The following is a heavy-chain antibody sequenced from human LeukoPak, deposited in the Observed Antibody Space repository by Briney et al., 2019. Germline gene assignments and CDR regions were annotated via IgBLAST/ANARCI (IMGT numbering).Heavy chain of an antibody. CDR1: GGSITTSSYY. V-gene: IGHV4-39*01. J-gene: IGHJ2*01. D-gene: IGHD5-18*01. CDR2: VYYSGST. Sequence: SETLSLTCTVSGGSITTSSYYWGWIRQPPGEGLESIGSVYYSGSTSYNPSLKSRVTISVDTSKIQFSLKHTSVTAEDTAVNYCASLPPNQEADTNWYFDLWGRGTLVTVSS. CDR3: ASLPPNQEADTNWYFDL.